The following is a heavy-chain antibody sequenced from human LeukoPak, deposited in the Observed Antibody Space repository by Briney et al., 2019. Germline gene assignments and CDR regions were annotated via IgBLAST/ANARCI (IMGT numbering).Heavy chain of an antibody. J-gene: IGHJ4*02. CDR2: IYYSGST. V-gene: IGHV4-39*01. CDR3: ARLLTWGYGPHCIDH. D-gene: IGHD2-15*01. CDR1: GGSISSSSYY. Sequence: PSETLSLTCTVSGGSISSSSYYWGWIRQPPGTGLEWIGSIYYSGSTYYNPSLKSRVTISVDTSKSQFSLKLSSVTAADTAVYYCARLLTWGYGPHCIDHWGQGTLVTVSS.